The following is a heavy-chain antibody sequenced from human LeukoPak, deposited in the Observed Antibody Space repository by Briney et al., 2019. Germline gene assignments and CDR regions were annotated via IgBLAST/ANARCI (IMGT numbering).Heavy chain of an antibody. D-gene: IGHD5-18*01. CDR1: GYSFTSYW. CDR2: VDPSDSET. CDR3: ARQTAMGRSGDY. Sequence: GESLKISCKASGYSFTSYWIGWVRQMPGKGLEGMGIVDPSDSETRYTPSFRGQVTISVDKSLTTADLQWNSLKASDTAMYYCARQTAMGRSGDYWGQGTLVTVSS. J-gene: IGHJ4*02. V-gene: IGHV5-51*01.